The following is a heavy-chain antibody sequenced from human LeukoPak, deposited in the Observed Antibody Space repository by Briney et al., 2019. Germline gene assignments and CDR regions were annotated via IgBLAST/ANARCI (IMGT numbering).Heavy chain of an antibody. V-gene: IGHV3-20*04. J-gene: IGHJ4*02. Sequence: GGSLRLTCTASGFVFDEHGMTWVRQVPGKGLEWVSGINWSGKSTSYGDPVRGRFTISRDNAKNSLSLQMDSLRAEDTALYYCARAPITSPFYFDYWGQGTLVTVSS. CDR1: GFVFDEHG. D-gene: IGHD2-2*01. CDR3: ARAPITSPFYFDY. CDR2: INWSGKST.